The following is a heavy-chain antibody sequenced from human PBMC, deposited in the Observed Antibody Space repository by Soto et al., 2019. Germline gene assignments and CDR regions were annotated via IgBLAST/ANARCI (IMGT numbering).Heavy chain of an antibody. CDR2: FRESGGTT. D-gene: IGHD3-10*01. CDR3: GSTNYNPSLKSRVTISVDTSKNQFSLKLSSVTAADTAVYYCARDKRVQAYSSSWYQAHYYYGMDV. V-gene: IGHV3-23*01. J-gene: IGHJ6*02. Sequence: PGGSLRLSCAASGFAFSTSAMSWVRQAPGKGLEWVSTFRESGGTTHYANSVKGRFTISRDTSQNMLYLHMNGLRAEDTAIYYSGSTNYNPSLKSRVTISVDTSKNQFSLKLSSVTAADTAVYYCARDKRVQAYSSSWYQAHYYYGMDVWGQGTTVTVSS. CDR1: GFAFSTSA.